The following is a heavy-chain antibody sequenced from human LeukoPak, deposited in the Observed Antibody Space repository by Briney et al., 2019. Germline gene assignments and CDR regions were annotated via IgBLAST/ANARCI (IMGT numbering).Heavy chain of an antibody. CDR3: ARGPSVLWGLPRDWAFDI. CDR2: MNPNSGNT. V-gene: IGHV1-8*01. Sequence: ASVKVSCKASEYTFTSYDINWVRQAAGQGLEWMGWMNPNSGNTGYAQKFQGRVTMTRNTSISTAYMELSSLRSEDTAVYYCARGPSVLWGLPRDWAFDIWGQGTMVTVSS. D-gene: IGHD3-16*01. CDR1: EYTFTSYD. J-gene: IGHJ3*02.